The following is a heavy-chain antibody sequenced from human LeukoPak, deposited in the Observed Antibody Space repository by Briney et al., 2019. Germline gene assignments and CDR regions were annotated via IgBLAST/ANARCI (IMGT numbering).Heavy chain of an antibody. CDR3: AKMAGYNSRFDY. CDR1: GFTFSNYA. D-gene: IGHD6-13*01. V-gene: IGHV3-23*01. J-gene: IGHJ4*02. Sequence: PGGSLRLSCTASGFTFSNYAMSWVRQAPGKGLEWVSTIFGYGGSTYYAASVEGRFTISRDNSKNTLYLQLNSLTVEDTATYYCAKMAGYNSRFDYWGQGTLVTVAS. CDR2: IFGYGGST.